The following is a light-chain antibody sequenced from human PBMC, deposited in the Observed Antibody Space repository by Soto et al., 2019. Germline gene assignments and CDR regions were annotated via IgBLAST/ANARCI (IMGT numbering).Light chain of an antibody. CDR2: DAS. CDR3: QQYYTYWHM. Sequence: DIQMTQSPSTLSASVGDRVIITCRAGQSISDYLAWYQQKPGKAPKLLIYDASNLESGVPSTFSGSGSGTEFTLTISSLQPDDFATYYCQQYYTYWHMFGQGTKVDIK. J-gene: IGKJ1*01. V-gene: IGKV1-5*01. CDR1: QSISDY.